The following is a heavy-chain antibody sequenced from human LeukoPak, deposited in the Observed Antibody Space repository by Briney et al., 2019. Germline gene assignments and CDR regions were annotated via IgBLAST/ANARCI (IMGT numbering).Heavy chain of an antibody. J-gene: IGHJ4*02. Sequence: ASVKVSCKASGYTFTSYYIHWVRQASGQGLEWMGIINPSGGRTNYAQKFQGRVTMTRDMSTSTVYMELSSLRSEDTAVYYCAKSSLRSDYYKNWGQGTLVTVSS. D-gene: IGHD3-3*01. CDR3: AKSSLRSDYYKN. CDR2: INPSGGRT. CDR1: GYTFTSYY. V-gene: IGHV1-46*01.